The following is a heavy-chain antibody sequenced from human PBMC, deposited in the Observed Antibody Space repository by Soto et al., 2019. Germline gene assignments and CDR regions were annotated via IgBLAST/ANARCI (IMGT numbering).Heavy chain of an antibody. V-gene: IGHV3-33*01. Sequence: QVQLVESGGGVVQPGRSLRLSCAASGFMFSNHGMHWVRQAPGKGLEWVAVIWSDGNNRYYADSVKGRFISSRDNSKNTLYLQMNSMRAEDTAVYYCVRGDNWNDEASDYWGQGTLVTVSS. J-gene: IGHJ4*02. CDR3: VRGDNWNDEASDY. CDR2: IWSDGNNR. D-gene: IGHD1-1*01. CDR1: GFMFSNHG.